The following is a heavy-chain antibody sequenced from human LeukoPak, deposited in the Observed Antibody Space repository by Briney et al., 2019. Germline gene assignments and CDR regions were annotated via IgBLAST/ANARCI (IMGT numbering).Heavy chain of an antibody. J-gene: IGHJ4*02. CDR2: IKQDGSEK. CDR3: ARVAGAITGTFFDY. D-gene: IGHD1-20*01. V-gene: IGHV3-7*01. CDR1: AFTFRNYW. Sequence: GGSLRLSCAASAFTFRNYWMSWVRQAPGKGLEWVANIKQDGSEKYYVDSVKGRFTISRDNAKNSLYLQMNSLRAEDTAVYYCARVAGAITGTFFDYWGQGTPVTVSS.